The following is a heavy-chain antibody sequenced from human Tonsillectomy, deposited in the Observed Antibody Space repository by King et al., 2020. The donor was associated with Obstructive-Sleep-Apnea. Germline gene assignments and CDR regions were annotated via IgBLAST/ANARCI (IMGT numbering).Heavy chain of an antibody. Sequence: VQLPQWGAGLLKPSETLSLTCAVYGGSFSGYYWSWIRQPPGKGLEWIGEINHSGSTNYNPSLKSRVTISVDTSKNQFSLKLSSVTAADTAVYYCARGPPTMVRGVIRGPGPFDYWGQGTLVTVSS. CDR1: GGSFSGYY. J-gene: IGHJ4*02. D-gene: IGHD3-10*01. V-gene: IGHV4-34*01. CDR3: ARGPPTMVRGVIRGPGPFDY. CDR2: INHSGST.